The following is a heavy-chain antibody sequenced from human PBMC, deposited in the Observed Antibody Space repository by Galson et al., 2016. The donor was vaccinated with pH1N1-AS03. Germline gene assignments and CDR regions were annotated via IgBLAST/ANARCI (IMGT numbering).Heavy chain of an antibody. J-gene: IGHJ6*02. CDR1: GYIFTGFY. V-gene: IGHV1-2*04. CDR3: ARDPRGPCSSASCPTTYYFGMDV. Sequence: SVKVSCKASGYIFTGFYVRWVRQAPGQGLEWMGWINPNNGVTNYAQEFQAWVTMTGDTSISTAYMELYGLKSDDTAVYYCARDPRGPCSSASCPTTYYFGMDVWGQGTTVIVSS. D-gene: IGHD1-26*01. CDR2: INPNNGVT.